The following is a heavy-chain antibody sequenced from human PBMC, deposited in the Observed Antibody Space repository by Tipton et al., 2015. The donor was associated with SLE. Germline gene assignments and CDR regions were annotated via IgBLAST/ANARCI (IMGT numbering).Heavy chain of an antibody. V-gene: IGHV4-61*02. CDR3: ARRSVNYYYGMDV. CDR1: GASISSGSYY. J-gene: IGHJ6*02. CDR2: IYSRGSM. Sequence: GLVKPSETLSLTCTVSGASISSGSYYWSWIRQPAGKGLEWIGRIYSRGSMNYNPSLKSRVTISADTSKNQFSLKLSSVTAADTGVYYCARRSVNYYYGMDVWGQGTTVTVSS.